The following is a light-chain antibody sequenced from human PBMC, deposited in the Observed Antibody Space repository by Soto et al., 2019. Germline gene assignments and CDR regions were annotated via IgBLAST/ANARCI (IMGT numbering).Light chain of an antibody. CDR1: QGISNY. Sequence: IQMTQSPSSLSASVGDRVTITCRASQGISNYLNWYQQKPGKAPKLLICDASNLEPGVPSRFSGSGSGTDFTFTISSLQPEDIATYYCQQYDHLPFTFGPGTKVDIK. CDR3: QQYDHLPFT. J-gene: IGKJ3*01. V-gene: IGKV1-33*01. CDR2: DAS.